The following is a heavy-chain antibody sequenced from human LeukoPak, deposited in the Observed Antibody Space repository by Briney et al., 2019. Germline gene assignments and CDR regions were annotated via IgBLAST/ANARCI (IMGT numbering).Heavy chain of an antibody. Sequence: GGSLRLSCAASGFTFSSCGMHWVRQAPGKGLEWVAVISYDGSNKYYADSVKGRFTISRDNSKNTLYLQMNSLRAEDTAVYYCAKNLITGTTDYWGQGTLVTVSS. CDR2: ISYDGSNK. D-gene: IGHD1-7*01. V-gene: IGHV3-30*18. J-gene: IGHJ4*02. CDR3: AKNLITGTTDY. CDR1: GFTFSSCG.